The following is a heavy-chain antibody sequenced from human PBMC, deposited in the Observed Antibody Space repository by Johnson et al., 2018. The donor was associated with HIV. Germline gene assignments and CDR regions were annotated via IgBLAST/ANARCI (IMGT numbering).Heavy chain of an antibody. Sequence: VQLVESGGGLVQPGGSLRLSCTATGFNFSSNWMNWVRQAPGKGLEWVANIKGDGSEKSYDDSVRGRFTISRDNAKNSLYLQMNSLRADDTAVYYCARPIVRGAADIWGQGTMVIVAS. CDR2: IKGDGSEK. CDR1: GFNFSSNW. CDR3: ARPIVRGAADI. J-gene: IGHJ3*02. D-gene: IGHD3-10*01. V-gene: IGHV3-7*05.